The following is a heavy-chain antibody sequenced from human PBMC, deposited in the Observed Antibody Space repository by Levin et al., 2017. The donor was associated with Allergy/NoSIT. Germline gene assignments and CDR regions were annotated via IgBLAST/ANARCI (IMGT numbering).Heavy chain of an antibody. D-gene: IGHD2-2*01. Sequence: SQTLSLTCAVYGGSFRGYYWSWIRQPPGKGLEWIGEINHSGSTNYNPSLKSRVTISVDTSKNQFSLKLSSVTAADTAVYYCARGHSPGYCSSTSCPRNYYYYYGMDVWGQGTTVTVSS. CDR2: INHSGST. V-gene: IGHV4-34*01. J-gene: IGHJ6*02. CDR1: GGSFRGYY. CDR3: ARGHSPGYCSSTSCPRNYYYYYGMDV.